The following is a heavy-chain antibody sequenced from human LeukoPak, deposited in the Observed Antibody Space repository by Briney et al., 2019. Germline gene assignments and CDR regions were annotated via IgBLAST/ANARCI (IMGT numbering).Heavy chain of an antibody. CDR2: IWYDGSNK. D-gene: IGHD5-24*01. CDR3: AKDRRWLQSPLDY. V-gene: IGHV3-33*06. J-gene: IGHJ4*02. CDR1: GFTFSSYG. Sequence: GGSLSLSCAASGFTFSSYGMHWVRQAPGKGLEWVAVIWYDGSNKYYADSVKGRFTISRDNSKNTLYLQMNSLRAEDTAVYYCAKDRRWLQSPLDYWGQGTLVTVSS.